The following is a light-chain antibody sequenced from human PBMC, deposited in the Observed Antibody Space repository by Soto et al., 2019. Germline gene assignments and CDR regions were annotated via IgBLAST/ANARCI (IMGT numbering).Light chain of an antibody. J-gene: IGKJ5*01. V-gene: IGKV3-15*01. Sequence: EIMMTQSPATLSVSPGERATLSCRVSQSVSNNLAWYQQKPGQAPRLLIYYASTRATGIPARFSGSGSGTEFTLTISSLQSEDFGLYYCQQYNNWPPITFGQGTRLEIK. CDR2: YAS. CDR3: QQYNNWPPIT. CDR1: QSVSNN.